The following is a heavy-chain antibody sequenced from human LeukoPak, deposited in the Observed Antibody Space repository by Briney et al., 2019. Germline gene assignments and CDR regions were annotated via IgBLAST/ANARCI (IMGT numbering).Heavy chain of an antibody. J-gene: IGHJ4*02. CDR2: IYTRGAT. Sequence: SEPLPLTCTAPGGPISIYYWNWIGQPAGKGLDWIGRIYTRGATNYNPPSKSRVTMSVDTSKNQFSLKLSSVTAADTAVYYCARSGGAWYQYYFDYWGQGTLVSVSS. CDR3: ARSGGAWYQYYFDY. D-gene: IGHD6-19*01. V-gene: IGHV4-4*07. CDR1: GGPISIYY.